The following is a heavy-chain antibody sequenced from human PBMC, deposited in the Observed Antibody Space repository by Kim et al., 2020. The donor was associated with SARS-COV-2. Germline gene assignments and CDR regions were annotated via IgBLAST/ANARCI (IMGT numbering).Heavy chain of an antibody. CDR2: MNGDGSST. J-gene: IGHJ4*02. Sequence: GGSLRLSCEASGFTFSASWMHWVRQTPGKGLEWASQMNGDGSSTAYTDSVKGRFTISRDNAKNTLYLQMNSLRVEDTAVYYCARGGLPGALDYWGQGTLVTVSS. CDR3: ARGGLPGALDY. V-gene: IGHV3-74*03. CDR1: GFTFSASW. D-gene: IGHD3-16*01.